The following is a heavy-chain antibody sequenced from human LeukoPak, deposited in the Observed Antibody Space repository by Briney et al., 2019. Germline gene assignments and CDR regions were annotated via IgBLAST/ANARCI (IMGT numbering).Heavy chain of an antibody. J-gene: IGHJ3*02. Sequence: SETLSLTCAVSGGSISSYYWSWIRQPPGKGLEWIGYIYTSGSTNYNPSLKSRVTISVDTSKNHFSLKLSSVTAADTGVYYCARHVEEEQANAFDIWGQGTMVTVSS. CDR3: ARHVEEEQANAFDI. CDR1: GGSISSYY. V-gene: IGHV4-4*09. CDR2: IYTSGST. D-gene: IGHD1-26*01.